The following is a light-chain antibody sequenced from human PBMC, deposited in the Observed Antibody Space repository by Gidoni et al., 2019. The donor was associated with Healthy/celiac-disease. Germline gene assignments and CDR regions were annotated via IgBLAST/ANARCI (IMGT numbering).Light chain of an antibody. J-gene: IGKJ4*01. CDR3: QQSYSTPKT. Sequence: DIQMTQSPSSLSASVGDRVTITCRASQSISSYLNWYQQKPEQAPKRLIYAASSLQSGVPSRFSGSGSGTDFTLTISSLQPEDFATYYCQQSYSTPKTFXGXTKVEIK. V-gene: IGKV1-39*01. CDR2: AAS. CDR1: QSISSY.